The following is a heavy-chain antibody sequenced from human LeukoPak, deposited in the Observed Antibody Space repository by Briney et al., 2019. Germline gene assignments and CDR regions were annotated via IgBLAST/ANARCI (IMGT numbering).Heavy chain of an antibody. CDR2: ISGSGGST. Sequence: GGSLRLSCACSRFTFRNCGMGWVRQAAGKGLEWVSSISGSGGSTYYADSVKGRFTISRDNSKITLYLQMNSPRAEDTAVYYCATRLAATVLAHHWGQGALVTVSS. V-gene: IGHV3-23*01. J-gene: IGHJ5*02. CDR3: ATRLAATVLAHH. CDR1: RFTFRNCG. D-gene: IGHD6-25*01.